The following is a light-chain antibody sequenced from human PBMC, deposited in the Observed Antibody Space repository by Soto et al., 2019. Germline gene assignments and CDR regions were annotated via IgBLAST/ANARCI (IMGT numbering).Light chain of an antibody. CDR1: PSILHKNGNTY. Sequence: DIVMTQPPPSLPVAPGEAASIYCRSSPSILHKNGNTYFNWYLHKXGKAPKXXIYGASNLQTGVPSRVSGSGAGTDCTRTISSLQPEDVGTYYCHQEYSYTLIFGGGTKVDIK. V-gene: IGKV2-28*01. CDR3: HQEYSYTLI. J-gene: IGKJ4*01. CDR2: GAS.